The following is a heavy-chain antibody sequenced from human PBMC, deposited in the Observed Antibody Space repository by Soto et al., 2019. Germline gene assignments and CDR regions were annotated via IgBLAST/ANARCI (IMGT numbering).Heavy chain of an antibody. CDR2: MNANRGNT. CDR3: ARGWVRMCRDYNFDSHTYTNWFDP. D-gene: IGHD3-22*01. CDR1: VYSFTAYD. V-gene: IGHV1-8*01. Sequence: QVQLVQSGAEVKRPGASVKVSCKASVYSFTAYDINWGRQAPGQGLEWMGWMNANRGNTLYSQRFQGRITMTRDASITTASLELSGLRSDDTAVYFCARGWVRMCRDYNFDSHTYTNWFDPWGQGTLVTVSS. J-gene: IGHJ5*02.